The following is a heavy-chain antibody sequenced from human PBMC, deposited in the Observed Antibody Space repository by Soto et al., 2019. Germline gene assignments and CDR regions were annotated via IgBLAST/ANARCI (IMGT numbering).Heavy chain of an antibody. V-gene: IGHV4-39*01. J-gene: IGHJ5*02. CDR2: IYYSGST. Sequence: KPSETLSLTCTVSGGSISSSSYYWGWIRQPPGKGLEWIGSIYYSGSTYYNPSLKSRVTISVDTSKNQFSLKLSSVTAADTAVYYCARHTAGYWFDPWGQGTLVTVSS. CDR1: GGSISSSSYY. CDR3: ARHTAGYWFDP.